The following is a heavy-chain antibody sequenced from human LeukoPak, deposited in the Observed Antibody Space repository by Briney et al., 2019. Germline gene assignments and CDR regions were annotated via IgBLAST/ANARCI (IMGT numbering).Heavy chain of an antibody. V-gene: IGHV1-69*05. Sequence: SVKVSCKTSGYTFTSYYINWVRQAPGQGLEWMGGIIPIFGTANYAQKFQGRVTITTDESTSTAYMELSSLRSEDTAVYYCACGAIKTSIVGATKYWGQGTLVTVSS. CDR3: ACGAIKTSIVGATKY. CDR1: GYTFTSYY. CDR2: IIPIFGTA. J-gene: IGHJ4*02. D-gene: IGHD1-26*01.